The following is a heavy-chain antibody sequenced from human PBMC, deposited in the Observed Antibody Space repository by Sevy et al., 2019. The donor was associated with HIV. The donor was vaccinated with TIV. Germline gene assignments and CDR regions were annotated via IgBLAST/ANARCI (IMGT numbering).Heavy chain of an antibody. CDR2: IISFFDMT. CDR1: GGTFSRDG. J-gene: IGHJ4*02. V-gene: IGHV1-69*13. CDR3: VRGGGSGWYYFDS. Sequence: ASVKVSCKASGGTFSRDGISWVRQAPGQGLEWMGGIISFFDMTNYAQKFQGRVTITADESTSTVYMELSSLRFEDTAVYYCVRGGGSGWYYFDSWGQGTLVTVSS. D-gene: IGHD6-19*01.